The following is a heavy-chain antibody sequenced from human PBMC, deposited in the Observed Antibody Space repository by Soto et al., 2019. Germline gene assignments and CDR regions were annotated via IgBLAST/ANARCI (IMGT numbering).Heavy chain of an antibody. CDR3: AKADSSGPDY. V-gene: IGHV3-30*18. Sequence: QVQLVESGGGVVQPGSSRRLSCAASGFPLSSYGIPWVRQAPGKGLEWVAVISYDGSNKYYADSVKGRFTSSRDNSKNTLYLQMNSLRAEDTAVYYCAKADSSGPDYWGQGTLVTVSS. CDR2: ISYDGSNK. J-gene: IGHJ4*02. D-gene: IGHD6-19*01. CDR1: GFPLSSYG.